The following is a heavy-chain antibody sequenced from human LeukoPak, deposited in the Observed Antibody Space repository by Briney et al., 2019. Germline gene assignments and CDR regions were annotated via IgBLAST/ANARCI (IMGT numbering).Heavy chain of an antibody. V-gene: IGHV3-30*03. Sequence: GGSLRLSCAASGFTFSSYGMHWVRQAPGKGLEWVAVISYDGSNKYYADSVKGRFTISRDNAKNTLYLQMNSLRAEDTAVYYCVSGYDNYYYYYYMDVWGKGTTVTVSS. J-gene: IGHJ6*03. CDR1: GFTFSSYG. CDR2: ISYDGSNK. CDR3: VSGYDNYYYYYYMDV. D-gene: IGHD5-12*01.